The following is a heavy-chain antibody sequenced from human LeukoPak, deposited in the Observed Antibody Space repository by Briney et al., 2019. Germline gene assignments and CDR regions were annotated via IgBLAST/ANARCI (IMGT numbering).Heavy chain of an antibody. CDR3: ARLRRRSAAVGYYYYYMDV. CDR2: INHSGST. Sequence: SETLSLTCAVYGGSFSGYYWSWIRQPPGKGLEWIGEINHSGSTNYNPSLKSRVTISVDTSKNQFSLKLSSVTAADTAVYYCARLRRRSAAVGYYYYYMDVWGKGTTVTVSS. CDR1: GGSFSGYY. V-gene: IGHV4-34*01. J-gene: IGHJ6*03. D-gene: IGHD1-26*01.